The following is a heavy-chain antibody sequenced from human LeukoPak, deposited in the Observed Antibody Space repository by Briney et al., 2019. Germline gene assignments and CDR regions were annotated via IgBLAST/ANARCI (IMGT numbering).Heavy chain of an antibody. V-gene: IGHV4-30-2*01. CDR2: IYHSGST. CDR1: GGSISSGGYS. CDR3: AAYCGGDCLENAKGSDAFDI. Sequence: SETLSLTCAVSGGSISSGGYSWRWIRQPPGEGLEWIGYIYHSGSTYYNPSLKSRVTISVDTSKNQFSLKLSSVTAADTAVYYCAAYCGGDCLENAKGSDAFDIWGQRTMVTVSS. D-gene: IGHD2-21*02. J-gene: IGHJ3*02.